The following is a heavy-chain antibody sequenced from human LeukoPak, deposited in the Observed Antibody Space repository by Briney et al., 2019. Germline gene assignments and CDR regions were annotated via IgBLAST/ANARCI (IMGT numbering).Heavy chain of an antibody. D-gene: IGHD1-26*01. CDR3: ARVRSGSYYFDY. CDR2: IYSSGIT. J-gene: IGHJ4*02. CDR1: GGSIGSYY. V-gene: IGHV4-4*07. Sequence: SETLSLTCSVSGGSIGSYYWSWIRQPAGKGLEWIGRIYSSGITNYNPSLKSRVTMSVDTSKNQFSLKLNPVTAADTAFYYCARVRSGSYYFDYWGQGTLVTVSS.